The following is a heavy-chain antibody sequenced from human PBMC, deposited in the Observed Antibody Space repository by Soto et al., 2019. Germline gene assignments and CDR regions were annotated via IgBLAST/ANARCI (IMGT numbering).Heavy chain of an antibody. J-gene: IGHJ2*01. CDR3: VHQESNNNNCYFDL. V-gene: IGHV2-5*02. CDR2: IYWDDDK. Sequence: QITLKESGPELVKPTQTLTLTCTFSGVSLSTSGVAVGWIRQPPGKALEWLSLIYWDDDKRYSPSLKSRLTITKDTSKNQVVLTMTNMDPVDTATYYCVHQESNNNNCYFDLWGRGTLVTVSS. D-gene: IGHD1-1*01. CDR1: GVSLSTSGVA.